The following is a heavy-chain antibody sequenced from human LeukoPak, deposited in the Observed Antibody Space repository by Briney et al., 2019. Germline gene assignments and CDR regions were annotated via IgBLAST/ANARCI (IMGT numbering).Heavy chain of an antibody. CDR1: GCTFTSYD. CDR2: MNPNSGNT. D-gene: IGHD4-17*01. CDR3: ASGARVTAVTTASPFDP. Sequence: ASVKVSCKASGCTFTSYDINWVRQATGQGLEWMGRMNPNSGNTGYAQKFQGRVTMTRNTSISTAYMELSSLRSEDTAVYYCASGARVTAVTTASPFDPWGEGTLVSASS. J-gene: IGHJ5*02. V-gene: IGHV1-8*01.